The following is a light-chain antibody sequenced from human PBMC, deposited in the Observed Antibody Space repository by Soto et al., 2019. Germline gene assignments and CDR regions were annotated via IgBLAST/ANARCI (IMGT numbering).Light chain of an antibody. J-gene: IGLJ2*01. CDR1: SGHSTYA. V-gene: IGLV4-69*01. Sequence: QSVLTQSPSASASLGASVKLTCTLNSGHSTYAIAWHQQHPEKGPRYLMKVNNDGSHTKGDGIPDRFSGSTSGAERHLTISSLQSEDEADYYCQTWDTGIGVFGGGTKLTVL. CDR2: VNNDGSH. CDR3: QTWDTGIGV.